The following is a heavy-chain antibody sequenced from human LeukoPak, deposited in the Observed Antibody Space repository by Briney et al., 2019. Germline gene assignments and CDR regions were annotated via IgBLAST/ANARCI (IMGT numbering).Heavy chain of an antibody. CDR3: AKDLGIAVAEGHDAFDI. J-gene: IGHJ3*02. CDR1: GFTFSTYS. D-gene: IGHD6-19*01. Sequence: PGGSLRLSCAASGFTFSTYSMNWLRLAPGKGREWVSGISWNSGSIGYADSVKGRFTISRDNAKNSLYLQMNSLRAEDTALYYCAKDLGIAVAEGHDAFDIWGQGTMVTVSS. V-gene: IGHV3-9*01. CDR2: ISWNSGSI.